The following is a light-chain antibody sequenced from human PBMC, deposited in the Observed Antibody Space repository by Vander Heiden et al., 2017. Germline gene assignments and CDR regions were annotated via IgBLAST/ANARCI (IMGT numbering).Light chain of an antibody. Sequence: ATLSCRASQSVSSNLAWYQQKPGQAPRLLIYGASTRATGIPARFSGSGYGTEFTLTISSRQSEDFAVYYCQQYKNWPPYTFGQGTKLEIK. CDR2: GAS. CDR1: QSVSSN. V-gene: IGKV3-15*01. CDR3: QQYKNWPPYT. J-gene: IGKJ2*01.